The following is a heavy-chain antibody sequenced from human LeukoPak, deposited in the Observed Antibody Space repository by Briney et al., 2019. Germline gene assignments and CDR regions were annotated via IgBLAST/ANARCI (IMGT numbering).Heavy chain of an antibody. CDR3: ASSAAGSGSYY. J-gene: IGHJ4*02. CDR2: IYPSDSET. D-gene: IGHD3-10*01. CDR1: GYSFTSYW. V-gene: IGHV5-51*01. Sequence: GEALKTSCNGSGYSFTSYWIGWVRQMPGTGLEWMGIIYPSDSETRYSPSFQGQVTISAGKSISTAYLQWSSLKASDTAMYYCASSAAGSGSYYWGQGTLVTVSS.